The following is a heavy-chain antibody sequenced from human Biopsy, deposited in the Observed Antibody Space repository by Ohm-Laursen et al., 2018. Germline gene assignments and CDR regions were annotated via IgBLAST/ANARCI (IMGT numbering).Heavy chain of an antibody. V-gene: IGHV4-61*01. CDR3: ARGRRTSGWPYFDN. J-gene: IGHJ4*02. CDR2: IYSGGNT. CDR1: GDSLTSGPEN. D-gene: IGHD6-19*01. Sequence: SQTLSLTCTVSGDSLTSGPENWSWIRQSPGRGLEYIGFIYSGGNTNYSPSLKNRVTMSVDTSKNQFYLKLYSVTAADTAVYYCARGRRTSGWPYFDNWGQGALVIVSP.